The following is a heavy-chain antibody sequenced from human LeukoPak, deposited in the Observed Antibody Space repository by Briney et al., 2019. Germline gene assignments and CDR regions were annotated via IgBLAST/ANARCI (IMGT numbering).Heavy chain of an antibody. Sequence: PGGSLRLSCAASGFTFSSYAMSWVRQAPGKGLEWVSAISGSGGSTYYADSVKGRFTISRDNSRNTLYLQMNSLRAEDTAVYYCAKDLIIVVVPDAFDIWGQGTMVTVSS. J-gene: IGHJ3*02. CDR1: GFTFSSYA. V-gene: IGHV3-23*01. CDR2: ISGSGGST. D-gene: IGHD3-22*01. CDR3: AKDLIIVVVPDAFDI.